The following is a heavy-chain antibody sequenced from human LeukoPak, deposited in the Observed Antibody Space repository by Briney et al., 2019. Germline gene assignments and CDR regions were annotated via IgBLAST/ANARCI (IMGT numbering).Heavy chain of an antibody. J-gene: IGHJ4*02. V-gene: IGHV1-69*05. CDR1: GGTFSSYA. Sequence: SVKVSCKASGGTFSSYAISWVRQAPGQGLEWMGGIIPIFGTANYAQKFQGRVTITTDESTCTAYMELSSLRSEDTAVYYCARGIAAPRENYFDYWGQGTLVTVSS. CDR2: IIPIFGTA. D-gene: IGHD6-6*01. CDR3: ARGIAAPRENYFDY.